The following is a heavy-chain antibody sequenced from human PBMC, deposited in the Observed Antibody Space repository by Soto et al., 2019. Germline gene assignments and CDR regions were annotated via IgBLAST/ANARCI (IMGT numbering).Heavy chain of an antibody. J-gene: IGHJ6*02. CDR1: GNSLTNYW. CDR2: IYVGDSNT. CDR3: AKHNRGMATSASYYYSMDV. V-gene: IGHV5-51*01. Sequence: PGESLKISCKVSGNSLTNYWIGWVRQMPGKGLKWIGLIYVGDSNTRYSPSFQGQVTISADKSIRTAYLQWSSLKASDTAIYYCAKHNRGMATSASYYYSMDVWGQGTAVTVSS. D-gene: IGHD2-2*01.